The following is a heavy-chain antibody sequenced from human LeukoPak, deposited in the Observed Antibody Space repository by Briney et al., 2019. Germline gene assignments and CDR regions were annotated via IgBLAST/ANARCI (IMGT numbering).Heavy chain of an antibody. CDR3: ARAAIGSGSHRPDYYYYYYGMDV. J-gene: IGHJ6*04. CDR2: INHSGST. D-gene: IGHD3-10*01. Sequence: SETLSLTCAVYVGSVSGYYWSWIRQPPGKGLEWSGKINHSGSTNYNPSLKSRVTISVDTSKNQFSLKLSSVTAADTAVYYCARAAIGSGSHRPDYYYYYYGMDVWGNGTTVTVSS. CDR1: VGSVSGYY. V-gene: IGHV4-34*01.